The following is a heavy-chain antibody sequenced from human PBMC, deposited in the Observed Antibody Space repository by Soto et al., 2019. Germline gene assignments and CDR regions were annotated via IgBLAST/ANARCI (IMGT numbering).Heavy chain of an antibody. V-gene: IGHV3-11*06. D-gene: IGHD4-4*01. CDR2: INPSGTNT. CDR3: ARGHHSLDV. J-gene: IGHJ6*02. CDR1: GFTFSDHY. Sequence: QVQLAESGGGLAKPGGSLRLSCAASGFTFSDHYMSWIRQAPGKGLEWISYINPSGTNTDYANSVKGRFTISRDNAENSLYLQMNSLRVEDTALYYCARGHHSLDVWGQGATVTVSS.